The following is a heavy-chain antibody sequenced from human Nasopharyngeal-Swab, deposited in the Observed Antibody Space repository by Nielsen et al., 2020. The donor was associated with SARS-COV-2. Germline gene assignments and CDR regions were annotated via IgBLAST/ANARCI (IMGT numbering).Heavy chain of an antibody. CDR2: INHSGST. CDR3: ARWPEGGYDSAFDI. J-gene: IGHJ3*02. Sequence: SETLSLTCAVYGGSFSGYYWSWIRQPPGKGLEGIGEINHSGSTNYNPSLKSRVTISVDPSKNQFSLKLSSVTAADTAVYYCARWPEGGYDSAFDIWGQGTMVTVS. CDR1: GGSFSGYY. D-gene: IGHD5-12*01. V-gene: IGHV4-34*01.